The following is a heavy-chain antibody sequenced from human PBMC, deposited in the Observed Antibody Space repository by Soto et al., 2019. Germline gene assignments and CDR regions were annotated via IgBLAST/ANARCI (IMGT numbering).Heavy chain of an antibody. J-gene: IGHJ6*03. V-gene: IGHV3-30*18. Sequence: ESVGGVVQPGRSLRLSCAASGFTFSSYGMHWVRQAPGKGLEWVAVISYDGSNKYYADSVKGRFTISRDNSKNTLYLQMNSLRAEDTAVYYCAKDQEQWLVRYYYYMDVWGKGTTVTVSS. D-gene: IGHD6-19*01. CDR3: AKDQEQWLVRYYYYMDV. CDR1: GFTFSSYG. CDR2: ISYDGSNK.